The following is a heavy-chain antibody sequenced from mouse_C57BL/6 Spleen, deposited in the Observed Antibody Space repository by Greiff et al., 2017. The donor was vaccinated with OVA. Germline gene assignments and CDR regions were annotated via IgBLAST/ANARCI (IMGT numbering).Heavy chain of an antibody. V-gene: IGHV1-15*01. Sequence: VQLQQSGAELVRPGASVTLSCKASGYTFTDYEMHWVKQTPVHGLEWIGAIDPETGGTAYNQKFKGKAILTADKSSSTAYMALRSLTSEDSAVYYCTRGDYAGFAYWGQGTLVTVSA. CDR2: IDPETGGT. D-gene: IGHD2-4*01. CDR3: TRGDYAGFAY. J-gene: IGHJ3*01. CDR1: GYTFTDYE.